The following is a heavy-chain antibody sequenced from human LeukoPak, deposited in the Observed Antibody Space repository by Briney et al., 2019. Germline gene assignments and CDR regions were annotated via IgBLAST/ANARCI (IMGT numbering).Heavy chain of an antibody. V-gene: IGHV3-66*01. CDR2: IYSGGST. Sequence: TGGSLRLSCAASGFTVSSSYMSWVRQAPVKGLEWVSVIYSGGSTYYADSVKGRFTISRDNSKNTLYLQMNSLRAEDTAVYYCAREGPSISSGWPGLFDYWGQGTLVTVSS. CDR3: AREGPSISSGWPGLFDY. CDR1: GFTVSSSY. J-gene: IGHJ4*02. D-gene: IGHD6-19*01.